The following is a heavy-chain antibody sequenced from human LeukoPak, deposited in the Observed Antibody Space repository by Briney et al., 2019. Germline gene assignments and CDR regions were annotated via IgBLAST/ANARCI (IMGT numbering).Heavy chain of an antibody. V-gene: IGHV1-3*01. Sequence: ASVKVSCKASGYTFTSYAMHWVRQAPGQRLEWMGWINAGNGNTKYSQKFQGRVTITRDTSASTAYMELSSLRSEDTAVYYCARDREDSGWYFGWFDPWGQGTLVTVSS. D-gene: IGHD6-19*01. CDR2: INAGNGNT. CDR3: ARDREDSGWYFGWFDP. J-gene: IGHJ5*02. CDR1: GYTFTSYA.